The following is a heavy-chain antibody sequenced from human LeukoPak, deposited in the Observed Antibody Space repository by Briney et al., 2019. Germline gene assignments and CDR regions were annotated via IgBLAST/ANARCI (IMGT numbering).Heavy chain of an antibody. D-gene: IGHD2-15*01. V-gene: IGHV1-2*02. Sequence: ASVKVSCKASGYTFTGDYMHWVRQAPGQGLEWMGWINPNSGGTNYAQKFQGRVTMTRDTSISTAYMELSRLRSDDTAVYYCARDRVVVAGLPGYWGQGTLVTVSS. J-gene: IGHJ4*02. CDR2: INPNSGGT. CDR3: ARDRVVVAGLPGY. CDR1: GYTFTGDY.